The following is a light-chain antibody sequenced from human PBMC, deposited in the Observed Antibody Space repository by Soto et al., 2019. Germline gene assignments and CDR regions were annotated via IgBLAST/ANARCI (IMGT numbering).Light chain of an antibody. CDR3: QQYNDLPLT. V-gene: IGKV3-15*01. CDR2: GAS. J-gene: IGKJ4*01. CDR1: QSVNSN. Sequence: ENVMTQSPAALSVSPGERATLSCRASQSVNSNLAWYQQKPGQAPRLLLYGASTSATGIPARFSGSASGTEFTLTISSLQSEDSAVYYCQQYNDLPLTFGGGTKVEVK.